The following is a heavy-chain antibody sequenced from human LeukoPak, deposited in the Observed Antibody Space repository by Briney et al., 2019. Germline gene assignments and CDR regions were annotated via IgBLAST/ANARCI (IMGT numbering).Heavy chain of an antibody. D-gene: IGHD6-13*01. CDR1: DGSITTNDYY. CDR3: ARHDWLAAAGLNWFDP. Sequence: PSETLSLTCSVSDGSITTNDYYWGWIRQPPGQGLEGIGSISYSGSTYYNPSHRSRVTISVDTTKNQFSLNLSSVTAADTAIYYCARHDWLAAAGLNWFDPWAQGTLVTVSS. CDR2: ISYSGST. V-gene: IGHV4-39*01. J-gene: IGHJ5*02.